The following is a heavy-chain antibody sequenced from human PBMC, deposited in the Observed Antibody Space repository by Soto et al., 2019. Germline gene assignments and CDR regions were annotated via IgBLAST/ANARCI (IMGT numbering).Heavy chain of an antibody. J-gene: IGHJ6*02. D-gene: IGHD6-19*01. CDR3: ARHAAGYSRGWYRHPIEGMVV. Sequence: LRLSCAASGFTFSSYAMHWVRQAPGRGLEWVAVISYDGSNKYYADSVKGRFTISRDNSKNTLYLQMNSLRAEDTAVYYCARHAAGYSRGWYRHPIEGMVVLSPGATDTAS. CDR1: GFTFSSYA. V-gene: IGHV3-30-3*01. CDR2: ISYDGSNK.